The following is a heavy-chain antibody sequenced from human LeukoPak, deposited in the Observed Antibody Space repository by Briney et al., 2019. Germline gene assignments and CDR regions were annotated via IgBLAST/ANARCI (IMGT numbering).Heavy chain of an antibody. V-gene: IGHV3-74*01. D-gene: IGHD3-10*01. CDR1: GFTFSSHW. J-gene: IGHJ4*02. CDR2: INSDGSST. Sequence: PGGSLRLSCAASGFTFSSHWMHWVRQAPGKGLVWVSRINSDGSSTSYADSVKGRFTISRDNAKNTLYLQMNSLRAEDTALYYCARGPPYGSGSYYPGDYWGQGTLVTVSS. CDR3: ARGPPYGSGSYYPGDY.